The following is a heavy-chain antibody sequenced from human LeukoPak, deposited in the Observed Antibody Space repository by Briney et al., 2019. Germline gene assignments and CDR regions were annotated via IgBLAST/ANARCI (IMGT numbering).Heavy chain of an antibody. J-gene: IGHJ4*02. D-gene: IGHD7-27*01. CDR3: ARTADGELDV. V-gene: IGHV3-11*01. CDR2: MSGSGTTI. Sequence: GGSLRLSCAASGFTFGDYYMNWIRQAPGKGLEWVAFMSGSGTTIYYADSVKGRFTISRDNAKSSLSLQINSLRVEDTAVYYCARTADGELDVWGQGTLVTVSS. CDR1: GFTFGDYY.